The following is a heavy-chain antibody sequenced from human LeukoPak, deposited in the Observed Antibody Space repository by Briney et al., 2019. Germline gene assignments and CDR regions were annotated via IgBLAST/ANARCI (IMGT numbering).Heavy chain of an antibody. CDR2: LNPNSANT. D-gene: IGHD3-10*01. CDR3: ARSTMGARRKYDY. J-gene: IGHJ4*02. V-gene: IGHV1-8*01. Sequence: ASVKVSCKASGDTFSIYDVNWVRQATGQGLEWMGWLNPNSANTGYVQKFQGRVTMTMSTSITTAYMELTSLTSEDTAVYYCARSTMGARRKYDYWGQGTLVTVSS. CDR1: GDTFSIYD.